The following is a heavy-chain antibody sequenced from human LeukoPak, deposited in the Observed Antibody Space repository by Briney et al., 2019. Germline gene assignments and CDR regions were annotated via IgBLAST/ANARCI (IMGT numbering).Heavy chain of an antibody. J-gene: IGHJ4*02. D-gene: IGHD1-14*01. CDR1: GFTFTKYW. CDR2: IKQDGSDK. Sequence: GGSLRLSCAASGFTFTKYWMTWVRQAPGKGLEWVGNIKQDGSDKNYMDSVKGRFTITRDNTKNSVYLQMSSLRAEDTAVYYCAREVWGPEYWGQGTLVTVSS. V-gene: IGHV3-7*01. CDR3: AREVWGPEY.